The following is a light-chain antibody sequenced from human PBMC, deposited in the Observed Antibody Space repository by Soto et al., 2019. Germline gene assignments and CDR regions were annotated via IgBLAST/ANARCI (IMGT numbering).Light chain of an antibody. CDR2: EVN. J-gene: IGLJ1*01. Sequence: QSALNQPASVSGAPGQSITISCPGTSSDVGGYNYVSWYQQHPGKVPKLIIYEVNTRPSGVPDRFSGSKSGNTASLTISGLQAEDEADSYCNPYTRFSTYVFGTGTKVTVL. V-gene: IGLV2-14*01. CDR1: SSDVGGYNY. CDR3: NPYTRFSTYV.